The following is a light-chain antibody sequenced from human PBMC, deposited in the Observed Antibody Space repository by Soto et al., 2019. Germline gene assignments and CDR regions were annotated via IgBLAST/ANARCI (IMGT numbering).Light chain of an antibody. Sequence: EIVLTQSPATLSLSPGERATLSCRASQSVSSYLAWYQQKPGQPPRLLIYDASNRATGIPARFSGSGSGTDFTLTISRLEPEDFAIYFCQQRSNWPCSFGQGTKLEIK. CDR2: DAS. J-gene: IGKJ2*02. CDR3: QQRSNWPCS. V-gene: IGKV3-11*01. CDR1: QSVSSY.